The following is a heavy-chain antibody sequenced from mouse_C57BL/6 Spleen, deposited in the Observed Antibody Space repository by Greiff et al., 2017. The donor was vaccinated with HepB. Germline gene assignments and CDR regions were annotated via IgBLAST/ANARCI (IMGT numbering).Heavy chain of an antibody. CDR2: ISSGGSYT. D-gene: IGHD1-1*01. CDR3: ERQFYGSSYPY. V-gene: IGHV5-6*01. CDR1: GFTFSSYG. J-gene: IGHJ3*01. Sequence: EVKLMESGGDLVKPGGSLKLSCAASGFTFSSYGMSWVRQTPDKRLEWVATISSGGSYTYYPDSVKGRFTISRDNAKNTLYLQMSSLKSEDTAMYYCERQFYGSSYPYWGQGTLVTVSA.